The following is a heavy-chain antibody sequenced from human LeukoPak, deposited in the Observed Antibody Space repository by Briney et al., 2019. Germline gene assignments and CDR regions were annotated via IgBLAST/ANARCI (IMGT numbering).Heavy chain of an antibody. CDR3: ARDHAEIPGA. CDR2: ISSSSSTT. V-gene: IGHV3-48*01. Sequence: GGSLRLSCAASGFTFSGYSMNWVRQGPGKGLEWVSYISSSSSTTYYADSVKGRFTISRDNAKNSLYLQSNGLSAEDTAVSYCARDHAEIPGAWGQGTLVTVSS. D-gene: IGHD1-14*01. CDR1: GFTFSGYS. J-gene: IGHJ5*02.